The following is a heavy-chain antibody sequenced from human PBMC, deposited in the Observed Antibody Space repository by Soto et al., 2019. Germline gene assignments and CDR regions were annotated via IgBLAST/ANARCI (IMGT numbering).Heavy chain of an antibody. Sequence: GGSLRLSCAASGFTFSNAWMNWVRQAPGRGLEWVGRIKSKTDGGTTDYAAPVKGRFTSSRDDSKNTLYLQMNSLKTEDTAVYYCTTIRPRGLTMIVQDYWGQGTLVTVSS. D-gene: IGHD3-22*01. J-gene: IGHJ4*02. V-gene: IGHV3-15*07. CDR3: TTIRPRGLTMIVQDY. CDR1: GFTFSNAW. CDR2: IKSKTDGGTT.